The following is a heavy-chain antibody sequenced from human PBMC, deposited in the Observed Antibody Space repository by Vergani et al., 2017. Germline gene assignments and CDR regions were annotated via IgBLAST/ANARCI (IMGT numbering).Heavy chain of an antibody. CDR1: GFTFSSYS. J-gene: IGHJ6*02. CDR2: ISSSSSDI. D-gene: IGHD6-13*01. CDR3: AKEGGSSYSSRYGIDV. Sequence: EVQLVESGGGLVKPGGSLRLSCAASGFTFSSYSMNWVRQAPGKGLEWVSSISSSSSDIYYADSVKVRFTISRDNSKNTLYLQVNSLSAEDTAVDYCAKEGGSSYSSRYGIDVWGQGTPVTVSS. V-gene: IGHV3-21*04.